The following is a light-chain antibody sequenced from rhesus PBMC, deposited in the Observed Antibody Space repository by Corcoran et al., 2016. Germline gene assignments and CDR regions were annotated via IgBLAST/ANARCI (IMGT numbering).Light chain of an antibody. J-gene: IGKJ2*01. CDR2: KAS. V-gene: IGKV1-74*01. Sequence: DIQMTQSPSSLSASVGDRVTITCRASENVNKYLNWYQQKPGKAPNLLIYKASTLQSGVPSRFSGSGSGTDYTFTISSLQPEDVATYYCQHGYGTRHGFGQGTKVGIK. CDR1: ENVNKY. CDR3: QHGYGTRHG.